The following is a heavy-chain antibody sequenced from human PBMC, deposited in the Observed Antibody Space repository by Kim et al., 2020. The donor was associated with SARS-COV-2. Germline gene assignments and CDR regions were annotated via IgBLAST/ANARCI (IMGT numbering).Heavy chain of an antibody. Sequence: SVKGRFTISRDNAENSLYLQMNSLGAEDTAIYYCARDLSGSTWASYYFDYWGQGTLVTVSS. J-gene: IGHJ4*02. V-gene: IGHV3-21*01. CDR3: ARDLSGSTWASYYFDY. D-gene: IGHD6-13*01.